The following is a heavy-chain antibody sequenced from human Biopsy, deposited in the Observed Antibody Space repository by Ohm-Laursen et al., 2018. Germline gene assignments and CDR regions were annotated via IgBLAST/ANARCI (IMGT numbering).Heavy chain of an antibody. CDR3: ARVVGAATGFDS. Sequence: SDTLSLTCTVSGGSFTGHYWTWIRQPPGKRLEWIDYILSTGSTDYNPSLQSRVSISLDLSTDQFSLKVDSVTAADTAVYYCARVVGAATGFDSWGRGTPVIVSS. CDR2: ILSTGST. D-gene: IGHD1-26*01. J-gene: IGHJ4*02. V-gene: IGHV4-59*07. CDR1: GGSFTGHY.